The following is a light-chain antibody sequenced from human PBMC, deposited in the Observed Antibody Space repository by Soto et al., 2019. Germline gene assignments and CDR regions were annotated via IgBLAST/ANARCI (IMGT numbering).Light chain of an antibody. CDR2: GAS. Sequence: PGERATLSCRASPSVSRNYLAWYQHRPGQAPSLLIYGASSRATGIPDRFSGSGSGTDFTLTINRLWPEDFAVYYCQQYGSSPWTFGQGTKV. CDR3: QQYGSSPWT. J-gene: IGKJ1*01. V-gene: IGKV3-20*01. CDR1: PSVSRNY.